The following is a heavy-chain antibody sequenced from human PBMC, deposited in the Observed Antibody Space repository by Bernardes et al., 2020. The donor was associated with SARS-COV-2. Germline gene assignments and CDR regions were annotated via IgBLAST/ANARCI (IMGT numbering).Heavy chain of an antibody. D-gene: IGHD3-10*02. V-gene: IGHV3-33*01. J-gene: IGHJ4*02. CDR1: GFTFSSYG. CDR2: IWYDGSNK. CDR3: ARDGLLVRGIDY. Sequence: GSLRLSCAASGFTFSSYGMPWVRQAPGKGLEWVAVIWYDGSNKYYADSVKGRFTISRDNSKNTLYLQMNSLRAEDTAVYYCARDGLLVRGIDYWGQGTLVTVSS.